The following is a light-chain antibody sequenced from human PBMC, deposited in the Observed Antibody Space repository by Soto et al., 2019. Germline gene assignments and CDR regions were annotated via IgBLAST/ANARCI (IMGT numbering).Light chain of an antibody. CDR3: QQRNVWPPVT. V-gene: IGKV3-15*01. Sequence: EIEMTQSPATLSLAPGERVTLSCRASESVSTNLAWYQQKAGQAPRLLIYGASTRATGIPARFSGSGSGTDFTLTISSLEPEDFAVYYCQQRNVWPPVTFGQGTRLEIK. J-gene: IGKJ5*01. CDR2: GAS. CDR1: ESVSTN.